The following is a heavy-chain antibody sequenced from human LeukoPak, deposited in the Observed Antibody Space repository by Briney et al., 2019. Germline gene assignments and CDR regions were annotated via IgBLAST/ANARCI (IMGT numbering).Heavy chain of an antibody. CDR3: ARVGGSPYYYYGMDV. D-gene: IGHD6-13*01. V-gene: IGHV1-18*01. Sequence: ASVKVSCKASGYTFTSYGISWVRQAPGQGLEWMGWISAYNGNTNYAQKLQGRVTMTTDTSTSTAYMELRSLRSDDAAVYYCARVGGSPYYYYGMDVWGQGTTVTVSS. J-gene: IGHJ6*02. CDR1: GYTFTSYG. CDR2: ISAYNGNT.